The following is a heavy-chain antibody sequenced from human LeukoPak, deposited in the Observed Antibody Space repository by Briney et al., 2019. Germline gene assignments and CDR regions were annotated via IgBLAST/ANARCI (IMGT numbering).Heavy chain of an antibody. D-gene: IGHD5-18*01. J-gene: IGHJ5*02. CDR2: IYYSGST. CDR3: AREGYSYGSTNWFDP. Sequence: SETLSLTCTVSGGSISSYYWSWIRQPPGKGLEWIGYIYYSGSTIYNPSLKSRVTISVDTSKNQFSLKLSSVTAADTAVYYCAREGYSYGSTNWFDPWGQGTLVTVSS. CDR1: GGSISSYY. V-gene: IGHV4-59*01.